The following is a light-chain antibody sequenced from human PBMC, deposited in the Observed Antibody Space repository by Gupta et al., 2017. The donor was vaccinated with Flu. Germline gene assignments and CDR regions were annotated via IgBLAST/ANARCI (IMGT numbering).Light chain of an antibody. CDR1: QSLLHINGYNY. CDR3: RQALQTPPT. Sequence: ETVMTQFPLALSVTPGEAASISCRSSQSLLHINGYNYLDWYLQKPGQPPQLLLYSASNRLSGVPDRISGSGSGGMFTLKISRVEVEDVGIYYCRQALQTPPTFGQGTKVEIK. CDR2: SAS. V-gene: IGKV2-28*01. J-gene: IGKJ1*01.